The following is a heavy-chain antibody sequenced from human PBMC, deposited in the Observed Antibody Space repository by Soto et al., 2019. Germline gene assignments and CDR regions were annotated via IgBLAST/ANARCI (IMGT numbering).Heavy chain of an antibody. CDR1: GYTFTSYY. V-gene: IGHV1-46*01. D-gene: IGHD3-10*01. CDR2: INPSGGST. Sequence: ASVEVSCRASGYTFTSYYMHWVRQAPGQGLEWMGIINPSGGSTSYAQKFQGRVTMTRDTSTSTVYMELSSLRSEDTAVYYCARAGNYGSGSSHNWFDPWGQGTLVTVSS. J-gene: IGHJ5*02. CDR3: ARAGNYGSGSSHNWFDP.